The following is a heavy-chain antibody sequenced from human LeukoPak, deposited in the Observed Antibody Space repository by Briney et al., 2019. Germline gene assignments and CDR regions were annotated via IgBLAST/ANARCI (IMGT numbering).Heavy chain of an antibody. CDR1: GFTFSSYA. CDR3: AKTRPLDSSSWSHGDY. D-gene: IGHD6-13*01. J-gene: IGHJ4*02. Sequence: GGSLRLSCAASGFTFSSYAMSWVRQAPGKGLEWVSSISGSGGSTYHADSVKGRFTISRDNSKNTLNLQINSLRAEDTAVYYCAKTRPLDSSSWSHGDYWGQGTLVTVSS. V-gene: IGHV3-23*01. CDR2: ISGSGGST.